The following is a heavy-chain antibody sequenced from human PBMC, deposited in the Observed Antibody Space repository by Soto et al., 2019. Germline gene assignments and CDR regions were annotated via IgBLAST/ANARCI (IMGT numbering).Heavy chain of an antibody. J-gene: IGHJ4*02. D-gene: IGHD5-12*01. CDR2: ISGSGGST. Sequence: EVQLLESGGGLVQPGGSLRLSCAASGFTFSSYAMSWVRQAPGKGLEWVSAISGSGGSTYYADSVKGRFTISRDNSKNTLYLQMNSLRAEDTDVYYCAKARDGYNYCFDYWGQGNMVTVSS. CDR1: GFTFSSYA. CDR3: AKARDGYNYCFDY. V-gene: IGHV3-23*01.